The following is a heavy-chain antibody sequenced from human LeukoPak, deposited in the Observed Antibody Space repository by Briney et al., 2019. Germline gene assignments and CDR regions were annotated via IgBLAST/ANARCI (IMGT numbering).Heavy chain of an antibody. CDR2: IYSGGST. J-gene: IGHJ4*02. CDR3: ASSTITMVRGAEDY. Sequence: GGSLRLSCAASEFTFSSYAMNWVRQAPGKGLEWVSVIYSGGSTYYADSVKGRFTISRDNSKNTLYLQMNSLRAEDTAVYYCASSTITMVRGAEDYWGQGTLVTVSS. V-gene: IGHV3-53*01. CDR1: EFTFSSYA. D-gene: IGHD3-10*01.